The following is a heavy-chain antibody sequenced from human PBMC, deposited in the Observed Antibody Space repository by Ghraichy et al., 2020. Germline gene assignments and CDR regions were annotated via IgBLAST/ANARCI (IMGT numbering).Heavy chain of an antibody. CDR1: GFALSSYS. CDR3: ARGSTVVRFYYYDGMDV. D-gene: IGHD4-23*01. V-gene: IGHV3-48*02. CDR2: ITSSSRFI. Sequence: GGSLRLSCVGSGFALSSYSMHWVRQAPGRGLEWVSYITSSSRFISYADSVKGRFTVSRDNAQNSLYLQMKSLRDDDTAVYYCARGSTVVRFYYYDGMDVWGQGTTVTVSS. J-gene: IGHJ6*02.